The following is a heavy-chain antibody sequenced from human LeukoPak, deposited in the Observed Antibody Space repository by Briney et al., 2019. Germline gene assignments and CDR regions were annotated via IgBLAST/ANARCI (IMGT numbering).Heavy chain of an antibody. CDR2: DNHSGST. CDR3: ARGRPSGMVRGVIFDY. CDR1: GGSFSGYY. Sequence: PSETLSLTWAVYGGSFSGYYWSWIRHPPGKGVEWIGEDNHSGSTNYNPSLKSRVTISVDTSKNQFSLKLSSVTAADTAVYYCARGRPSGMVRGVIFDYWGQGTLVTVSS. D-gene: IGHD3-10*01. J-gene: IGHJ4*02. V-gene: IGHV4-34*01.